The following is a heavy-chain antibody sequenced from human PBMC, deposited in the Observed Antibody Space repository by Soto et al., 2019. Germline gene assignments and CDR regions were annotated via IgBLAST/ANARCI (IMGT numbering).Heavy chain of an antibody. D-gene: IGHD3-10*01. CDR3: ARARMFRGAESYYYYYGMDV. V-gene: IGHV4-4*02. J-gene: IGHJ6*02. CDR2: IYHSGST. CDR1: GGSSVSRSG. Sequence: VAGGSSVSRSGRRSVRKTTGKGLEWIGEIYHSGSTNYNPSLKSRVTISVDKSKNQFSLKLSSVTAADTAVYYCARARMFRGAESYYYYYGMDVWGQGTTVTGSS.